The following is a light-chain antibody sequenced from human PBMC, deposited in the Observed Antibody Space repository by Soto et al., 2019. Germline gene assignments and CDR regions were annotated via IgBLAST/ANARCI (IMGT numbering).Light chain of an antibody. J-gene: IGLJ1*01. V-gene: IGLV2-8*01. CDR3: SSYAGRNNYV. Sequence: QSALTQPPSASGSPGQSVTISCTGTSNDVGGYNYVSWYQQHPGKAPKVMIFEVSKRPSGVPDRFSGSKSGNTASLTVSGLQAGDEADYYCSSYAGRNNYVFGTGTRSPS. CDR2: EVS. CDR1: SNDVGGYNY.